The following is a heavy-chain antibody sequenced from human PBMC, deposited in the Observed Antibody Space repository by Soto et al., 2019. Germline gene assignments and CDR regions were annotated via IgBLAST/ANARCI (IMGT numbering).Heavy chain of an antibody. CDR3: VRDRDIYRDMVHADL. CDR1: GFTISGCS. V-gene: IGHV3-48*02. Sequence: GGSLSLSCEASGFTISGCSMNWVRQAPGKGLEWLAYITIRTGNTVYADSVRGRFTISADNAENSVFLQMNSLRDEDTAVYFCVRDRDIYRDMVHADLWDQGTLGTVSS. CDR2: ITIRTGNT. D-gene: IGHD5-18*01. J-gene: IGHJ4*01.